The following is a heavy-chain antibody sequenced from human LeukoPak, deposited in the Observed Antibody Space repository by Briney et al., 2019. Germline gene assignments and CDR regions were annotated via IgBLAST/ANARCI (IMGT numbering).Heavy chain of an antibody. J-gene: IGHJ3*02. CDR1: GGTFSSYA. CDR2: IIPIFGTA. V-gene: IGHV1-69*05. D-gene: IGHD2-21*02. Sequence: SVKVSCKASGGTFSSYAISWVRQAPGQGLEWMGGIIPIFGTANYAQKFQGRVTITTDESTSTAYMELSSLRSENTAVYYCASVVVTAIQRYDAFDIWGQGTMVTVSS. CDR3: ASVVVTAIQRYDAFDI.